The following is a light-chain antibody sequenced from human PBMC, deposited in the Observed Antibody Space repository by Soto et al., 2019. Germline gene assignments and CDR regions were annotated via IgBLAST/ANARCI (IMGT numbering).Light chain of an antibody. CDR1: SSDIGDYDY. Sequence: QSALIQPASVSGSPGQSISISCTGTSSDIGDYDYVAWYQQFPGHAPRLLIFDVNSRPSGVSDRFSGSKSGNTASLTISGLHPEDEAVYYCSSFTDRNTLGTFGGGTKLTVL. CDR3: SSFTDRNTLGT. J-gene: IGLJ2*01. V-gene: IGLV2-14*03. CDR2: DVN.